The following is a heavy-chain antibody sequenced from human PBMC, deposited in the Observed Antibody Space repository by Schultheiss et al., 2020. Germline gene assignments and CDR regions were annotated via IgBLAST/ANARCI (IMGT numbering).Heavy chain of an antibody. CDR3: ARDGVPGNGRWDWLDP. D-gene: IGHD6-19*01. CDR2: INSDGSST. Sequence: GGSLRLSCAASGFTFSSYWMHWVRQAPGKGLVWVSRINSDGSSTSYADSVKGRFTISRDNSKNTLYLQINSLRAEDMGIYFCARDGVPGNGRWDWLDPWGQGSLVTVYS. V-gene: IGHV3-74*01. J-gene: IGHJ5*02. CDR1: GFTFSSYW.